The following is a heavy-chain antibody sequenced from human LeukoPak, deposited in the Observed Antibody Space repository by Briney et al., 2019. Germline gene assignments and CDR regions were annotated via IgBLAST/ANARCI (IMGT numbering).Heavy chain of an antibody. V-gene: IGHV1-8*01. CDR2: MNPNSGNT. Sequence: ASVTVSCKASGYTFTSYDINWVRQATGQGLEWMGWMNPNSGNTGYAQKFQGRVTTTRNTSISTAYMELSSLRSEDTAVYYCARRSGLYAFDIWGQGTMVTVSS. J-gene: IGHJ3*02. D-gene: IGHD4/OR15-4a*01. CDR1: GYTFTSYD. CDR3: ARRSGLYAFDI.